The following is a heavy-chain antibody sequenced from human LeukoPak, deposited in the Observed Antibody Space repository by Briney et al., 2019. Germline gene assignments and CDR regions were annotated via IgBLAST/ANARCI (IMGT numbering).Heavy chain of an antibody. D-gene: IGHD3-10*01. CDR1: GGFISSGGYY. J-gene: IGHJ4*02. CDR2: IYYTGNT. Sequence: SETLSLTCTVAGGFISSGGYYWSWIRQCPGKGLEWIGYIYYTGNTYYNPSLKSRVAISVDTSKNQFSLKLTSVTAADTAVYYCARHNSGVLDYWGQGTLVTVSS. CDR3: ARHNSGVLDY. V-gene: IGHV4-31*03.